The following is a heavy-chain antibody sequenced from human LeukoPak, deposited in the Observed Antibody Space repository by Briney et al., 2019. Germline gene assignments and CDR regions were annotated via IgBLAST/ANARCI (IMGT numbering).Heavy chain of an antibody. V-gene: IGHV3-20*01. J-gene: IGHJ6*02. D-gene: IGHD3-16*01. CDR1: GFSFDDYG. Sequence: GGSLRLSCAASGFSFDDYGMTWVRQAPGKGLEWVSGINWNGGSTGYADSVKGRFTISRDNAKNSLYLQMNSLRAEDTALYHCARGVATFGSYYGMDVWGQGTTVTVSS. CDR3: ARGVATFGSYYGMDV. CDR2: INWNGGST.